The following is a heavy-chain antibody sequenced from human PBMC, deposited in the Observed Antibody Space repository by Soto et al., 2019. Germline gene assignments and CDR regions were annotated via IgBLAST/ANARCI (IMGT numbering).Heavy chain of an antibody. CDR2: IYYSGST. CDR1: GGSISSRGYY. J-gene: IGHJ5*02. V-gene: IGHV4-39*01. CDR3: ATSNWFDP. Sequence: QLQLQESGPGLVKPSETLFLTCTVSGGSISSRGYYWGWIRQPPGKGLEWIGTIYYSGSTYYNPSLRSRVTISVHTSKNQFSLTLSSVTAGDTAVYYCATSNWFDPWGQGTRVTVSS.